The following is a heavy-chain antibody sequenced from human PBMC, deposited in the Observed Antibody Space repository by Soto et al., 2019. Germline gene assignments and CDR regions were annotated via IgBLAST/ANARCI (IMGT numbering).Heavy chain of an antibody. V-gene: IGHV3-53*01. CDR3: ARGPNSDC. CDR2: IYSGGNP. CDR1: GFPVGGNN. J-gene: IGHJ4*02. D-gene: IGHD2-21*01. Sequence: EERLVQSGGGLVQPGGSLRLPCAASGFPVGGNNMSWVGQAPGKGLELVSLIYSGGNPFYADSMKGRFTLSRDNSNNMLYLQMDSLRAEDTAVYYCARGPNSDCWGQGTLVIVSS.